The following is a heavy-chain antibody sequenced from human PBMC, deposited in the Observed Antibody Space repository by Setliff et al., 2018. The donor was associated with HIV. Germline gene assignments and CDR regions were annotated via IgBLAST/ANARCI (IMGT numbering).Heavy chain of an antibody. V-gene: IGHV3-48*01. D-gene: IGHD6-6*01. J-gene: IGHJ4*02. CDR3: AKEPKLGGIAAPFDY. CDR2: ITSTGSTI. Sequence: GGSLRLSCAASGFTFSDCSMNWVRQAPGKGLEWISYITSTGSTIFYADSVKGRFTISRDNDKNSVHLQMNSLRVEDTAVYYCAKEPKLGGIAAPFDYWGQGTLVTVSS. CDR1: GFTFSDCS.